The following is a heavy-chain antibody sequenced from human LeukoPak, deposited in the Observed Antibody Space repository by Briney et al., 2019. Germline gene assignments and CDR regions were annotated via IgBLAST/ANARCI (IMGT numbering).Heavy chain of an antibody. Sequence: GGSLRLSCAASGFTFDDYAMHWVRQAPGKGLEWVSGISWNSGSIGYADSVKGRFTISRDNAKNSLYLQMNSLRVEDTAVYYCASQASSSWYGNWFDPWGQGTLVTVSS. CDR2: ISWNSGSI. CDR3: ASQASSSWYGNWFDP. D-gene: IGHD6-13*01. CDR1: GFTFDDYA. J-gene: IGHJ5*02. V-gene: IGHV3-9*01.